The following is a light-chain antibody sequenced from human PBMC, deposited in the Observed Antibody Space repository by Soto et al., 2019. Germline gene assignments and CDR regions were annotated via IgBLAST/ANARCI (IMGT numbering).Light chain of an antibody. CDR1: QSVLDRSNNKNY. Sequence: DIVLTQSPDSLAVSLGERAIINCKSSQSVLDRSNNKNYLNWYQQKPGQPPKPLIYWASTREFGVPDRFSGSGSGRDFTLSISSLQAEDVALYYCQQDYTIPRTFGQGTKVEIK. V-gene: IGKV4-1*01. CDR3: QQDYTIPRT. J-gene: IGKJ1*01. CDR2: WAS.